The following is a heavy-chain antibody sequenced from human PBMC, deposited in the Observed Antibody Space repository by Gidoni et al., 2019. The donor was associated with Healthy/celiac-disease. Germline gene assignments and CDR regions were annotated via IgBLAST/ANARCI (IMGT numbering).Heavy chain of an antibody. J-gene: IGHJ3*02. V-gene: IGHV1-2*04. CDR1: GYTFTGYY. Sequence: QVQLVQSGAAVKKPGASVKVSCKAPGYTFTGYYMHWVRQAPGQGLEWMGWINPNSGGTNYAQKVQGWVTMTRDTSISTAYMELSRLRSDDTAVYYCARTGPHDAFDIWGQGTMVTVSS. CDR3: ARTGPHDAFDI. D-gene: IGHD1-1*01. CDR2: INPNSGGT.